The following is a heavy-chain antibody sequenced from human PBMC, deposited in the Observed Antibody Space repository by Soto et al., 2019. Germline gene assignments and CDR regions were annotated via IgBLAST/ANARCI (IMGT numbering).Heavy chain of an antibody. D-gene: IGHD3-10*01. Sequence: SETLSLTCTVSGGSISSYYWSWIRQPPGKGLEWIGYIYYSGSTNYNPSLKSRDTISVDTSKNQFSLKLNSMTAADTAVYYCARHNYGSGSTYFDYWGQGTLVTVSS. CDR3: ARHNYGSGSTYFDY. J-gene: IGHJ4*02. CDR1: GGSISSYY. V-gene: IGHV4-59*08. CDR2: IYYSGST.